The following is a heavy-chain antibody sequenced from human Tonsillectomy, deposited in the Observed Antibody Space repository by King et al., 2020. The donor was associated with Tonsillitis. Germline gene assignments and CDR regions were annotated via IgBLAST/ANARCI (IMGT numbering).Heavy chain of an antibody. J-gene: IGHJ4*02. Sequence: VQLQESGPGLVKPSETLSLTCTVSGGSISSYYWSWIRQPPGKGLEWIGYIYYSGSTNYNPSLESRVTISVDTSKNQFSLKLSSVTAADTAVYYCPRHDPTVTTYKGPFDYWGQGTLVTVSS. CDR1: GGSISSYY. CDR3: PRHDPTVTTYKGPFDY. V-gene: IGHV4-59*08. D-gene: IGHD4-17*01. CDR2: IYYSGST.